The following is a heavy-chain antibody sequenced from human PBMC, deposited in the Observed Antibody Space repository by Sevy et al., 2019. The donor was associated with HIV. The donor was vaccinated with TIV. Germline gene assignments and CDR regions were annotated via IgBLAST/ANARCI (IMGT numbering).Heavy chain of an antibody. CDR3: ARGNSGSFDY. J-gene: IGHJ4*02. D-gene: IGHD3-22*01. V-gene: IGHV3-7*04. Sequence: GGSLRLSCAASGFSFSHYWMHWVRQAPGKGLEWVANIKQDESEKYYVASVKGRFTISRDNAKNSVYLQMNSLIPEVTAIYYCARGNSGSFDYWGQGTLVTVSS. CDR1: GFSFSHYW. CDR2: IKQDESEK.